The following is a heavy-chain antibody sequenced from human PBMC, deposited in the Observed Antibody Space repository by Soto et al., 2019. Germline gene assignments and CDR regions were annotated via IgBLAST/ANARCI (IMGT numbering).Heavy chain of an antibody. J-gene: IGHJ5*02. V-gene: IGHV4-34*01. Sequence: SETLSLTCAVYGGSFSGYYWSWIRQPPGKGLEWIGEINHSGSTNYNPSLKSRVTISVDTSKNQFSLKLSSVTAADTAVYYCARVYYYDSSGYYGNWFDPWGQGTLVTVSS. CDR3: ARVYYYDSSGYYGNWFDP. D-gene: IGHD3-22*01. CDR1: GGSFSGYY. CDR2: INHSGST.